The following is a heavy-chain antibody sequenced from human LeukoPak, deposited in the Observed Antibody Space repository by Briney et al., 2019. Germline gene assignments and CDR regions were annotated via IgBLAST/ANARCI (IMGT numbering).Heavy chain of an antibody. Sequence: GGSLRLSCAASGFTLSSYGVHWVRQAPGKGLEWVAFIQNDGTNKYYADSVKGRFTISRDNSKNTLYLQMNSLRAEDTALYYCAKDNLLTGCNLDYWGQGTRITVSS. D-gene: IGHD3-9*01. CDR2: IQNDGTNK. J-gene: IGHJ4*02. CDR3: AKDNLLTGCNLDY. V-gene: IGHV3-30*02. CDR1: GFTLSSYG.